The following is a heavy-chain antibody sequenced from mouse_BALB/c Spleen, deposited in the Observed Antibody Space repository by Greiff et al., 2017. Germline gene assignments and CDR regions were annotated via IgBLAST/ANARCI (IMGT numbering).Heavy chain of an antibody. CDR2: ISYDGST. CDR3: ARDYGNLTWFAY. J-gene: IGHJ3*01. V-gene: IGHV3-6*02. D-gene: IGHD2-1*01. CDR1: GYSITRGYY. Sequence: EVQLKESGPGLVKPSQSLSLTCSVTGYSITRGYYWNLIRQFPGNQLEWMGYISYDGSTNYNQTLKNRISITGDTSKNQFFLKLNSVTTEDTATYYCARDYGNLTWFAYWGQGTLVTVSA.